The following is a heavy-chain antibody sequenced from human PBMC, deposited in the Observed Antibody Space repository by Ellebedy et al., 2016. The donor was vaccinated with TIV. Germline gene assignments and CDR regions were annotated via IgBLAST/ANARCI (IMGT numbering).Heavy chain of an antibody. J-gene: IGHJ3*02. CDR3: ARDKARIQLWLQLPLDAFDI. CDR2: ISAYNGNT. Sequence: AASVKVSCKASGYTFTSYGISWVRQAPGQGLEWMGWISAYNGNTNYAQKLQGRVTMTTDTSTSTAYMELRSLRSDDTAVYYCARDKARIQLWLQLPLDAFDIWGQGTMVTVSS. D-gene: IGHD5-18*01. CDR1: GYTFTSYG. V-gene: IGHV1-18*01.